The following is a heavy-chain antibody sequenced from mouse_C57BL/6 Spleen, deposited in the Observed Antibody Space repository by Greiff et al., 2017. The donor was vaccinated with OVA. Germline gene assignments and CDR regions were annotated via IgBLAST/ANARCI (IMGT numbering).Heavy chain of an antibody. CDR3: ARQLRLWPFAY. J-gene: IGHJ3*01. V-gene: IGHV1-18*01. D-gene: IGHD3-2*02. CDR2: INPNNGGT. Sequence: VQLKESGPELVKPGASVKLSCKASGYTFTDYNMDWVKQSPGKSLEWIGDINPNNGGTNYNEKFKGKATLTVDKSSSTAYMELRSLTSEDTAVYYCARQLRLWPFAYWGQGTLVTVSA. CDR1: GYTFTDYN.